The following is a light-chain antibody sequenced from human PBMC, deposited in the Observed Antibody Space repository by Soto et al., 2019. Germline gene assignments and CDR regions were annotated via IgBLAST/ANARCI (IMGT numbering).Light chain of an antibody. CDR2: AAS. Sequence: EIVMTQCPVTMSVSPGGRATLSCRASQSVGNNLAWYQQKPGQAPRLLIYAASSRATGLSARFTGSGSGTEFTLTVDSLQSEDFAVYFCQQYSHWPLTFGGGTKVEIK. CDR3: QQYSHWPLT. V-gene: IGKV3-15*01. J-gene: IGKJ4*01. CDR1: QSVGNN.